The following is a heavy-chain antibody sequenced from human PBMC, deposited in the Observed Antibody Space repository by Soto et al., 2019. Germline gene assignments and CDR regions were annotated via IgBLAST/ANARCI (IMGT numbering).Heavy chain of an antibody. CDR1: GGSLSGYY. Sequence: QVQLQQWGAGLLKPSETLSLTCAVSGGSLSGYYWSWIRQPPGKGLEWIADINHSGIATYNPSLKRRVPISVDTSKNQFSLKLSSVTAADTAVYYCGSPGYVDYWGQGTLVTVSS. V-gene: IGHV4-34*01. J-gene: IGHJ4*02. D-gene: IGHD2-2*01. CDR3: GSPGYVDY. CDR2: INHSGIA.